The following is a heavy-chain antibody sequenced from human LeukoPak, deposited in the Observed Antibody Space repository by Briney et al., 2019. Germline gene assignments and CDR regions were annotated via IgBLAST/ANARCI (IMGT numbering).Heavy chain of an antibody. Sequence: TGGSLRLSCAASGFTFSSYAMSWVRQAPGKGLEWVSAISGSGGSTYYADSVKGRFTISRDNSKNTLYLQMNSLRAEDTAVYYCARDPDYYGSGSPENWFDPWGQGTLVTVSS. CDR2: ISGSGGST. J-gene: IGHJ5*02. CDR1: GFTFSSYA. V-gene: IGHV3-23*01. D-gene: IGHD3-10*01. CDR3: ARDPDYYGSGSPENWFDP.